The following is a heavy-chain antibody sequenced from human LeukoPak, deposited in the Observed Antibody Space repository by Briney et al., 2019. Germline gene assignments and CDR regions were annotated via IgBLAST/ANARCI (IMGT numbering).Heavy chain of an antibody. J-gene: IGHJ4*02. CDR2: NYYSGST. V-gene: IGHV4-39*07. CDR1: GGSISSYY. Sequence: SETLSLTCTVSGGSISSYYWSWIRQPPGKGLEWIGTNYYSGSTYYNPSPKSRVTISVDTSKNQFSLKLSSVTAADTAVYYCAKEVIPSGYSYGYFLWGQGTLVTVSS. D-gene: IGHD5-18*01. CDR3: AKEVIPSGYSYGYFL.